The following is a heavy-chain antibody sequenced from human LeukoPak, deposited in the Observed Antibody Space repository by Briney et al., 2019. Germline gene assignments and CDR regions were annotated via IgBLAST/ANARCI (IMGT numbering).Heavy chain of an antibody. CDR3: ARESVDTAGALDY. CDR1: GYTFTGYY. V-gene: IGHV1-2*02. CDR2: INPNSGGT. D-gene: IGHD5-18*01. Sequence: ASVKVSCKASGYTFTGYYMHWVRQAPGQGLEWMGWINPNSGGTNYAQKFQGRVTMTRDTSISTAYMELSRLRSDDTAVYYRARESVDTAGALDYWGQGTLVTVSS. J-gene: IGHJ4*02.